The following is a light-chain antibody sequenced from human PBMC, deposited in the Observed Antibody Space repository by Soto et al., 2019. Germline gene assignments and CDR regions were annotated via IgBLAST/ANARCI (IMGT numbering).Light chain of an antibody. V-gene: IGLV4-69*01. J-gene: IGLJ2*01. CDR2: LNNDGSH. CDR1: SGHSSYA. CDR3: QAWGTGFQV. Sequence: QLVLTQSPSASASLGASVKLTCTLSSGHSSYAIAWHQKQPGKGPRYLMDLNNDGSHTKGDGIPDRFSGSSSGAERYLIISRLQSEGEADYFCQAWGTGFQVFGGGTQLTVL.